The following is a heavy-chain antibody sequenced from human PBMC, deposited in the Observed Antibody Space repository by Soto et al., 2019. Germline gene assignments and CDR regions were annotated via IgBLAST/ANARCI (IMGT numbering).Heavy chain of an antibody. V-gene: IGHV4-61*01. Sequence: SETLSLTCTVSGGSVSSGSYYWSWIRQPPGKGLEWIGYIYYSGSTNYNPSLKSRVTISVDTSKNQFSLKLSSVTAADTAVYYCARASLWFGELLVGWFDPWGQGTLDTVSS. J-gene: IGHJ5*02. CDR3: ARASLWFGELLVGWFDP. CDR2: IYYSGST. D-gene: IGHD3-10*01. CDR1: GGSVSSGSYY.